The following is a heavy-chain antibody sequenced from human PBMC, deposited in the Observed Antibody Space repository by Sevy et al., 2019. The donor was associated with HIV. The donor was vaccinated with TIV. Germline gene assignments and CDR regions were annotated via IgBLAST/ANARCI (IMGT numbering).Heavy chain of an antibody. CDR2: IRGGGTYI. CDR3: ARGTHDYGDYDRDAFDI. Sequence: GGSLRLSCATSVFTFSSYSMNWVRQAPGNGLEWVSSIRGGGTYIYYANSGKGRFTISSDNAKNSLTLQMNRLRAEDTAVYYCARGTHDYGDYDRDAFDIWGQGTMVTVSS. CDR1: VFTFSSYS. V-gene: IGHV3-21*01. D-gene: IGHD4-17*01. J-gene: IGHJ3*02.